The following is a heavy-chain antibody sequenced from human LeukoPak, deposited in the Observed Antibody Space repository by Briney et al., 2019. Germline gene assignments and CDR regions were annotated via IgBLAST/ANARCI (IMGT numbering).Heavy chain of an antibody. J-gene: IGHJ4*02. CDR3: AADYYDSSGHHFDY. D-gene: IGHD3-22*01. CDR1: GFTFSSYA. Sequence: PGGSLRLSCAASGFTFSSYAMSWVRQAPGKGLEWVSAISGSGGSTYYADSVKGRFTFSRDNSKNTLYLQMNSLRAEDTAVYYCAADYYDSSGHHFDYWGQGTLVTVSS. V-gene: IGHV3-23*01. CDR2: ISGSGGST.